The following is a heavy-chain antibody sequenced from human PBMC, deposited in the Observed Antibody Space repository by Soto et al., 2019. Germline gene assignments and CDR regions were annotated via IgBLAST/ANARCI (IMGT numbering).Heavy chain of an antibody. CDR3: ARVSGYYLPDY. V-gene: IGHV1-18*01. CDR2: INAGNGNT. D-gene: IGHD5-12*01. J-gene: IGHJ4*02. Sequence: QVQLVQSGAEVKKPGASVKVSCKASGYTFTSYGISWVRQAPGQGLEWMGWINAGNGNTKYSQKFQGRVTITRDTSASTAYMELSSLRSEDTAVYYCARVSGYYLPDYWGQGTLVTVSS. CDR1: GYTFTSYG.